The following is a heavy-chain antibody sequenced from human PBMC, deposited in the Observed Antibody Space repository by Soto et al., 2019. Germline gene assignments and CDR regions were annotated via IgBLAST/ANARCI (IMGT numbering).Heavy chain of an antibody. V-gene: IGHV3-20*04. CDR3: ARDRVMVTSLVTPFDS. CDR2: ISWNGGST. Sequence: GGSLRLSCAASGFSFDDYGMNWVRQLPGKGLEWVSGISWNGGSTNYADSVKGRFTISRDNANNSLYLQMNSLRAEDTALYYCARDRVMVTSLVTPFDSWGQGILVTVSS. J-gene: IGHJ4*02. CDR1: GFSFDDYG. D-gene: IGHD2-21*02.